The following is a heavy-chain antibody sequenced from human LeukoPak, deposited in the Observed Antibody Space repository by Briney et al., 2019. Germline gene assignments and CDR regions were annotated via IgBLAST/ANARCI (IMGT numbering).Heavy chain of an antibody. D-gene: IGHD4-17*01. Sequence: GGSLRLSCAASGFTFSSYGMHWVRQAPGKGLEWVAVISYDGSNKYYADSVKGRFTISRDNSKNTLYLQMNSLRAEDTAVYYCAYDYGDHLFEYWGQGTLVTVSS. CDR2: ISYDGSNK. V-gene: IGHV3-30*18. CDR3: AYDYGDHLFEY. CDR1: GFTFSSYG. J-gene: IGHJ4*02.